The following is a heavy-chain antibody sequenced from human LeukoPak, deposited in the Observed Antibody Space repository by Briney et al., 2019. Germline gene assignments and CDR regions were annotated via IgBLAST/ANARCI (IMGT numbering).Heavy chain of an antibody. CDR2: IWYDGSNK. D-gene: IGHD3-10*01. J-gene: IGHJ6*02. CDR3: TRDPLITMVRGAPSPGMDV. Sequence: GRSLRLSCAASGFTFSSYGMHWVRQAPGKGLEWVAVIWYDGSNKYYADSVKGRFTISRDNSKNTLYLQMNSLRAEDTAVYYCTRDPLITMVRGAPSPGMDVWGQGTTVTVSS. V-gene: IGHV3-33*01. CDR1: GFTFSSYG.